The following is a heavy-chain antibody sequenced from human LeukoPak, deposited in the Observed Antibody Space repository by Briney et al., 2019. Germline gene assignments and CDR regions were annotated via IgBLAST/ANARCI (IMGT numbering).Heavy chain of an antibody. V-gene: IGHV4-4*07. CDR3: ARDNYGDYVRSCWFDP. CDR1: GGSISSYY. D-gene: IGHD4-17*01. CDR2: ISTSGST. Sequence: SETLSLTCTVSGGSISSYYWSWIRQPAGKGLEWIGRISTSGSTNYNSSLKSRVTMSVDTSKNQMFLKLSSVTAADTAVYYCARDNYGDYVRSCWFDPWGQGTLVTVSS. J-gene: IGHJ5*02.